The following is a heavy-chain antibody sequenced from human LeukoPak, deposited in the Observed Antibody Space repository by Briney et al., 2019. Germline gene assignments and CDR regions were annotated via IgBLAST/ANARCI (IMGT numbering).Heavy chain of an antibody. CDR3: ARQSSAWGFHY. J-gene: IGHJ4*02. D-gene: IGHD6-19*01. V-gene: IGHV4-59*08. CDR1: GGSISGYY. Sequence: SETLSLICTVSGGSISGYYWSWIRQPPGRGLEWIAYIYYSGSTKYNPSLKSRVTISVDTPQNKFSLKLSSVTAADTAVYYCARQSSAWGFHYWGQGTLVTVSS. CDR2: IYYSGST.